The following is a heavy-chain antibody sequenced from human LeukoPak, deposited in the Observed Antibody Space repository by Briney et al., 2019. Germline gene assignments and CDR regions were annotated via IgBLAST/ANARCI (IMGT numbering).Heavy chain of an antibody. CDR3: ARQSSMIVVEDAFDI. J-gene: IGHJ3*02. V-gene: IGHV1-2*02. D-gene: IGHD3-22*01. Sequence: ASVKVSCKASGYTFTGYYMHWVRQAPGQGLEWMGWINPNSGGTNYAQKFQGRVTMTRDTSISTAYMELSRLRSDDTAVYYCARQSSMIVVEDAFDIWGQGTMVTVSS. CDR2: INPNSGGT. CDR1: GYTFTGYY.